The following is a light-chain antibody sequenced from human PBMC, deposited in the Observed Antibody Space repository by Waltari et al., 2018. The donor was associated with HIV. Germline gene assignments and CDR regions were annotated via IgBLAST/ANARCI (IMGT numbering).Light chain of an antibody. Sequence: SLLTQPPPASATPAQRVTIPRSVRRSPTGRNSLRPSQQLPGTAPKLLIYADNQRPSGVPDRFSGSKSGTSVSLAISGLQADDEADYYCATWDSSLDGWLFGGGTKLTVL. J-gene: IGLJ3*02. CDR1: RSPTGRNS. V-gene: IGLV1-44*01. CDR2: ADN. CDR3: ATWDSSLDGWL.